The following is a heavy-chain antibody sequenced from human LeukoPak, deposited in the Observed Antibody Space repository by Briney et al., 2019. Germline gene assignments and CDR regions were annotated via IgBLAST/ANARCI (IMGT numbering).Heavy chain of an antibody. CDR1: GFTFRAYG. D-gene: IGHD6-19*01. CDR2: LQYDGSNK. CDR3: ARVQRGIAVALDY. V-gene: IGHV3-30*02. Sequence: GGSLRLSCAASGFTFRAYGMHWARQAPGKGLEWVAYLQYDGSNKQYADSVKGRFSISRDNSKNILYLQMNSLRAEDTAVYYCARVQRGIAVALDYWGQGTLATVSS. J-gene: IGHJ4*02.